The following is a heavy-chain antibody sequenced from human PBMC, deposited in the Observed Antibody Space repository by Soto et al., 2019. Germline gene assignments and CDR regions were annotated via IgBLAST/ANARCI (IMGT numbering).Heavy chain of an antibody. J-gene: IGHJ5*02. CDR1: GYTLTSYS. CDR3: ARGRIAAAGTLYNWFAP. V-gene: IGHV1-3*05. D-gene: IGHD6-13*01. Sequence: QVQLVQSGAEEKKPGASVKVSCKASGYTLTSYSMHWVRQAPGQRLEWMGWINAGNGNKKYSQKFQGRVTITRDTSANTGYMDLSSLRSEDTAVYYCARGRIAAAGTLYNWFAPWGQGTLVTVYS. CDR2: INAGNGNK.